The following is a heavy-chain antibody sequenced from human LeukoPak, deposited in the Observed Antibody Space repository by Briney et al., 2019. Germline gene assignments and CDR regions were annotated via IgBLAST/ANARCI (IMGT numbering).Heavy chain of an antibody. J-gene: IGHJ4*02. CDR2: ISYDGSNK. CDR1: GFTFSSYA. CDR3: ARDRDGYGPFDY. V-gene: IGHV3-30*04. D-gene: IGHD5-24*01. Sequence: PGRSLRLSCAASGFTFSSYAMHWVRQAPGKGLEWVAVISYDGSNKYYAGSVKGRFTISRDNSKNTLYLQMNSLRAEDTAVYYCARDRDGYGPFDYWGQGTLVTVSS.